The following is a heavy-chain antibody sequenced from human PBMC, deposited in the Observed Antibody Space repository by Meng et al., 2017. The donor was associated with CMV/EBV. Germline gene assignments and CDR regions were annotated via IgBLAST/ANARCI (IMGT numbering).Heavy chain of an antibody. V-gene: IGHV3-7*03. D-gene: IGHD2/OR15-2a*01. CDR2: IKQDGSEK. J-gene: IGHJ2*01. Sequence: GESLKISCAASGFTFSSYWMSWVRQAPGKGLEWVANIKQDGSEKYYVDSVKGRFTISRDNAKNSLYLQMNSLRAEDTAVYYCASAPVLRGFRWYFDLWGRGTLVTVSS. CDR1: GFTFSSYW. CDR3: ASAPVLRGFRWYFDL.